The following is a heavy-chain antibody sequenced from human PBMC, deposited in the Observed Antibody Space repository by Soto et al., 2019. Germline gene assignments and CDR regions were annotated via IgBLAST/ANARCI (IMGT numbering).Heavy chain of an antibody. V-gene: IGHV3-53*01. CDR2: LYNSETT. CDR3: ARDKTQGAGWFGP. CDR1: GLEVSYNY. J-gene: IGHJ5*02. Sequence: GGSLRLSCAASGLEVSYNYMNWVRQAPGKGLEWVSVLYNSETTYYAESVKGRFTISRDTVKNTVYLEMNNLRVDDTAVYYCARDKTQGAGWFGPWGRGTLVTVSS.